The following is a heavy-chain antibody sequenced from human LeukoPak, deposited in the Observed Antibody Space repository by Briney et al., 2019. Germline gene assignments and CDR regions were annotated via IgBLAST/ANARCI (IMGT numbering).Heavy chain of an antibody. CDR3: ARAQYYGSGGDY. D-gene: IGHD3-10*01. CDR2: IYSGGST. V-gene: IGHV3-66*01. CDR1: GFTVSSNY. J-gene: IGHJ4*02. Sequence: GGSLRLSCAASGFTVSSNYMSWVRQAPGKGVEGVSVIYSGGSTYYADSVKGRFTISRDNSKNTLYLQMSSLRAEDTAVYYCARAQYYGSGGDYWGQGTLVTVSS.